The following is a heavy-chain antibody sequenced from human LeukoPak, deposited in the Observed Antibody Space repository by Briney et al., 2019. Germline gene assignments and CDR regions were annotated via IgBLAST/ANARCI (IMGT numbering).Heavy chain of an antibody. J-gene: IGHJ4*02. CDR1: GFTFSSYS. CDR3: ARDRFGEPFDY. Sequence: GGSLRLSCAASGFTFSSYSMNWVRQTPGKGLEWVSSISSSSSYIYYADSVKGRFTISRDNAKNSLYLQMNSLRAEDTAVYYCARDRFGEPFDYWGQGTLVTVSS. D-gene: IGHD3-10*01. CDR2: ISSSSSYI. V-gene: IGHV3-21*01.